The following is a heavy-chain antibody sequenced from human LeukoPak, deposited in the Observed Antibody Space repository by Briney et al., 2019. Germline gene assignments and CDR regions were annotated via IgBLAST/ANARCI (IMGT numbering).Heavy chain of an antibody. D-gene: IGHD1-26*01. V-gene: IGHV4-4*07. CDR2: IYSTGRS. CDR1: GGSISSYF. CDR3: ARVRGSSGSYEYYHYMDV. Sequence: SETLSLTCTVSGGSISSYFWSWVRQPAGKGLEWIGRIYSTGRSDYNPSLKSRVTMSVDTSKKQFSLKLSSVTAADTAVYYCARVRGSSGSYEYYHYMDVWGKGTTVTISS. J-gene: IGHJ6*03.